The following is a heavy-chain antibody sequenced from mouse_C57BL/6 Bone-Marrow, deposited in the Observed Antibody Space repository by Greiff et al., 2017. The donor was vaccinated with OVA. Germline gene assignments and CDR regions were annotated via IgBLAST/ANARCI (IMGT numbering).Heavy chain of an antibody. CDR2: INSDGGST. CDR3: ARHGKGPY. J-gene: IGHJ3*01. D-gene: IGHD2-1*01. V-gene: IGHV5-2*01. CDR1: EYEFPSHD. Sequence: VQLKESGGGLVQPGESLKLSCESNEYEFPSHDMPWVRKTPEKRLELVAAINSDGGSTYYPDTMESRFTISRDNTKMTLYLQMSSLRSEDTSLYYGARHGKGPYWGQGTLVTVSA.